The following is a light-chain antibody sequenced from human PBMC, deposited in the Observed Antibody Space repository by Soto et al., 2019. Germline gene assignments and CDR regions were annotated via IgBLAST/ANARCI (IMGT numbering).Light chain of an antibody. J-gene: IGKJ4*01. Sequence: DIQLTQSPSFLSASVGDRVTITCRASQGISSYFAWYQQKPGKAPRLLIYAVSTMESGIPSRFSGSASGTEFTLTISSLQSEDFATYYCQQLNSYRLTFGGGTKVDIK. CDR1: QGISSY. CDR2: AVS. V-gene: IGKV1-9*01. CDR3: QQLNSYRLT.